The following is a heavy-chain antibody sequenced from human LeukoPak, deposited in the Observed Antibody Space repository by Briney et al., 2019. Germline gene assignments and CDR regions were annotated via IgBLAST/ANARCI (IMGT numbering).Heavy chain of an antibody. V-gene: IGHV4-59*08. CDR2: IYYSGST. CDR1: GGSISSYY. Sequence: SETLSLTCTVSGGSISSYYWSWIRQPPGKGLEWIGYIYYSGSTNYNPSLKSRVTISVDTSKNQFSLKLSSVTAADTAVYYCARAVVPALLDFWGQGTLVTVSS. CDR3: ARAVVPALLDF. J-gene: IGHJ4*02. D-gene: IGHD2-2*01.